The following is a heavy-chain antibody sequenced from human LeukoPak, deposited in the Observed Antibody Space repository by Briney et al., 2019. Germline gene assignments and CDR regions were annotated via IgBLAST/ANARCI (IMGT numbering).Heavy chain of an antibody. CDR1: GYTLTNYY. CDR3: ARANKLGNVVLLFY. J-gene: IGHJ4*02. D-gene: IGHD7-27*01. CDR2: INPSGGST. Sequence: ASVTVSCTASGYTLTNYYMHWVRQAPGQGLEWMGIINPSGGSTSYAQKFQGRVIMTRDTSTSTVYMELSSLRSEDTAVYYCARANKLGNVVLLFYWGQGTLVTVSS. V-gene: IGHV1-46*01.